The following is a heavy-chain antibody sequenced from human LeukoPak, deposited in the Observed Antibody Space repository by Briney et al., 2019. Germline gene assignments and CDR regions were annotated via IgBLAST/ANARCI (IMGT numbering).Heavy chain of an antibody. CDR1: GFTFSSYW. V-gene: IGHV3-74*01. Sequence: QPGGSLRLSCAASGFTFSSYWMHWVRQAPGKGLEWVSRINSDGSSTSYADSVKGRFTISRDNAKNTLYLQMNSLRAEDTAVYYCARGLDDYVWGSPFDYWGQGTLVTVSS. CDR3: ARGLDDYVWGSPFDY. CDR2: INSDGSST. D-gene: IGHD3-16*01. J-gene: IGHJ4*02.